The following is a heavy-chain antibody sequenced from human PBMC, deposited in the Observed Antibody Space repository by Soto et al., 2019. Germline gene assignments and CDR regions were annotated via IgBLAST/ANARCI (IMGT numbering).Heavy chain of an antibody. J-gene: IGHJ5*02. CDR3: AKARYASGWSGLDT. Sequence: GGSLRLSCAASRFNFSAYGRHWVRQAPGKGLEWVAGISYDGVNKFYSASMKGRLTVSRDNAKNTFYLQMNSLRPADTALYYCAKARYASGWSGLDTWGQGALVTVYS. CDR2: ISYDGVNK. D-gene: IGHD6-19*01. CDR1: RFNFSAYG. V-gene: IGHV3-30*18.